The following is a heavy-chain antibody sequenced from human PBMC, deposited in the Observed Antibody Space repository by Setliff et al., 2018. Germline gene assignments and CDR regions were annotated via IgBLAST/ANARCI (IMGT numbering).Heavy chain of an antibody. CDR1: GYSISSGYY. CDR2: IYHSGST. Sequence: SETLSLTCAVSGYSISSGYYWGWIRQPPGKGLEWIGSIYHSGSTYYNPSLKSRVTISVDTSKNQFSLKLSSVTAADTAVYYCARQSHYYDSSGLDYWGQGTRVTVSS. V-gene: IGHV4-38-2*01. CDR3: ARQSHYYDSSGLDY. J-gene: IGHJ4*02. D-gene: IGHD3-22*01.